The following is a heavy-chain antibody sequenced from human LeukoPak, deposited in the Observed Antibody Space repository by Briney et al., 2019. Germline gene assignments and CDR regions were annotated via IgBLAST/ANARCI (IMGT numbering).Heavy chain of an antibody. V-gene: IGHV1-46*01. D-gene: IGHD3-10*01. CDR1: GYTFTSYY. Sequence: ASVKVSCKASGYTFTSYYMHWVRQAPGQGLEWMGIINPSGGSTSYAQKFQGRVTMTRDTSTSTVYMELSSLRSEDTAVYYCAKDNRGLLWFGELLSPGFWDVWGQGTTVTVSS. J-gene: IGHJ6*02. CDR2: INPSGGST. CDR3: AKDNRGLLWFGELLSPGFWDV.